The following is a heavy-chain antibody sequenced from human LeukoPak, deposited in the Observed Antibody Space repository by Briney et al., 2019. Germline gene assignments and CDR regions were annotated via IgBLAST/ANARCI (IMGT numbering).Heavy chain of an antibody. Sequence: GGSLRLSCAASGFTFSDFAMHWVRQAPGKGLEWLAVISSSGTHTYYAASVKGRFTISRDNAKNSLYLQMNSLRAEDTAVYYCARDPEYYDFWSGYGTPMDVWGEGTTVTVSS. CDR1: GFTFSDFA. J-gene: IGHJ6*03. CDR2: ISSSGTHT. CDR3: ARDPEYYDFWSGYGTPMDV. D-gene: IGHD3-3*01. V-gene: IGHV3-30*03.